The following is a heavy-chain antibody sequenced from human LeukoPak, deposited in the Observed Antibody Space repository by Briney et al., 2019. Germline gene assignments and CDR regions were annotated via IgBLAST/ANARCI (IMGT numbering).Heavy chain of an antibody. J-gene: IGHJ6*03. CDR2: IYRNGDT. CDR1: GGSISSDWY. D-gene: IGHD3-22*01. Sequence: SETQSLTCSVSGGSISSDWYWGWVRQPPGNGLEWIGAIYRNGDTYYIPSLKSRVTISLDTSKNQFSLRLNSVTAADTAVYYCARAKRDYFDNSGYESYYYYMDVWGKGTTVTVSS. V-gene: IGHV4-38-2*02. CDR3: ARAKRDYFDNSGYESYYYYMDV.